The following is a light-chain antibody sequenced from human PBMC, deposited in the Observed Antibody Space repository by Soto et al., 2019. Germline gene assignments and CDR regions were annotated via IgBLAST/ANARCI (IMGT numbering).Light chain of an antibody. CDR2: DNS. CDR1: LSNVAKND. CDR3: GTWDSSLGAVFV. J-gene: IGLJ1*01. V-gene: IGLV1-51*01. Sequence: QSVLTQPPSVSAAPGQKVTISCSGSLSNVAKNDVSWYQHLPGTAPKLLILDNSKRPSGIPDRFSGSKSGTSATLGITGLQTGDEGDYYCGTWDSSLGAVFVFGTGTKLTVL.